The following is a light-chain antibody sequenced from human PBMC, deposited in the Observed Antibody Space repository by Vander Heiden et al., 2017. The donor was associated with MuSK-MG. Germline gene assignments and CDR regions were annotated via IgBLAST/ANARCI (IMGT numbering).Light chain of an antibody. J-gene: IGKJ3*01. CDR1: QDISNS. V-gene: IGKV1-33*01. CDR2: DAS. CDR3: QQFDNLLFT. Sequence: DIQMTQSPSSLSASVGDRVTITCQASQDISNSLNWDQHKPGKPPKLLIYDASNLETGVQSRFSGSGSGTDFSFTISSLQTEDIATYYCQQFDNLLFTVGPVSKVEIK.